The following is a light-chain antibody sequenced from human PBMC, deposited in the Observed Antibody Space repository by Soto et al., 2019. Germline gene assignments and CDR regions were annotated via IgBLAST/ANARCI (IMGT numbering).Light chain of an antibody. V-gene: IGLV1-51*01. CDR2: DDN. CDR1: SSNIGGNS. CDR3: GSWDSSLSAYV. J-gene: IGLJ1*01. Sequence: QSVMTQPPSVSAAPGQKVTISCSGSSSNIGGNSVSWYQQLPGTAPKLLIYDDNKRPSGIPDRFSGSKSGTSATLGITGFQXGXXXXXYCGSWDSSLSAYVFGTGTKVTVL.